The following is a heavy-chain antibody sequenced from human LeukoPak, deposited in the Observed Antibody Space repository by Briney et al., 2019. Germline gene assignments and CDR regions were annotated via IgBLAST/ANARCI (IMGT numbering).Heavy chain of an antibody. D-gene: IGHD2-15*01. Sequence: GGSLRLSCAASGFTFSSYSMNWVRQAPGKGLEWVSSISSSSSYIYYADSVKGRFTISRDNAKNSLYLQMNSLRAEDTAVYYCARDNELLLEGIWFDPWGQGTLVTVSS. CDR1: GFTFSSYS. V-gene: IGHV3-21*04. CDR2: ISSSSSYI. J-gene: IGHJ5*02. CDR3: ARDNELLLEGIWFDP.